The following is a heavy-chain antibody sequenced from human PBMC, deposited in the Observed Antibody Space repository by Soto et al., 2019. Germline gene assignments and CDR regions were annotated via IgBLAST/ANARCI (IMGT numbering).Heavy chain of an antibody. J-gene: IGHJ4*02. Sequence: PGGSLRLSCAASGFTFSSYGMHWVRQAPGKGLEWVAVISYDGSNKYYADSVKGRFTISRDNSKNTLYLQMNSLRAEDTAVYYCAKDIHYSSGWHYFDYWGQGTLVTVSS. CDR2: ISYDGSNK. CDR1: GFTFSSYG. CDR3: AKDIHYSSGWHYFDY. D-gene: IGHD6-19*01. V-gene: IGHV3-30*18.